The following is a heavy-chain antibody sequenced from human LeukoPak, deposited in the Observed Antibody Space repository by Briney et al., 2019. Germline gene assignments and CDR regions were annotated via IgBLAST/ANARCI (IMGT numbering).Heavy chain of an antibody. J-gene: IGHJ3*02. Sequence: GGSLRLSCAASGLTFSSHWMHWVRQAPGKGLVWVSRINSDGSSTNYADSVKGRFTISRDNTKNTLYLQMNSLRAEDTAVYYCARAGKTGAAAFDIWGQGTMVTVSS. V-gene: IGHV3-74*01. CDR1: GLTFSSHW. D-gene: IGHD3-10*01. CDR2: INSDGSST. CDR3: ARAGKTGAAAFDI.